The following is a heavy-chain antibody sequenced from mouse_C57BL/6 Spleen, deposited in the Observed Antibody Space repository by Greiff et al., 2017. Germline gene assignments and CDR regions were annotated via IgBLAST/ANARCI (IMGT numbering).Heavy chain of an antibody. D-gene: IGHD2-3*01. CDR3: ARSDGYYRYFDV. CDR1: GYTFTSYW. CDR2: IYPGSGST. J-gene: IGHJ1*03. Sequence: QVQLQQPGAELVKPGASVKMSCKASGYTFTSYWITWVKQRPGQGLEWIGDIYPGSGSTNYNEKFKSKATLTVDTSSSTAYRQLSSLTSEDSAVYYCARSDGYYRYFDVWGTGTTVTVSS. V-gene: IGHV1-55*01.